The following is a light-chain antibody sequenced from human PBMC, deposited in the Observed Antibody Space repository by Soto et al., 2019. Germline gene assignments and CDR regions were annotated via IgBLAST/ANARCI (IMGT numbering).Light chain of an antibody. CDR2: GAS. CDR3: QQYNDWPT. Sequence: EIVLTQSPGTLSLSPGERGTLSCRASQRFGSSNLAWYQQKPGQAPRLLIYGASTRATGIPARFNGSGSGTEFTLTINSLQSEDFAVYYCQQYNDWPTFGQGTRLEIK. CDR1: QRFGSSN. V-gene: IGKV3-15*01. J-gene: IGKJ5*01.